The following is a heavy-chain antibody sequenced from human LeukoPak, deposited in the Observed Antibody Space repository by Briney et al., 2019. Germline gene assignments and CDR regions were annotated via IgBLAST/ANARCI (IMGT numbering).Heavy chain of an antibody. CDR1: RFTFNNYA. CDR2: LSNAGTYS. J-gene: IGHJ4*02. CDR3: AREYCGGECYSGFDY. Sequence: GGSLRLSCAASRFTFNNYAMHWVRQAPGKGLEWVALLSNAGTYSSYAGPVKGRFTISRDNSRNTLYLQMNGLRTDDTAVYYCAREYCGGECYSGFDYWGQGTLVTVSS. V-gene: IGHV3-30*04. D-gene: IGHD2-21*01.